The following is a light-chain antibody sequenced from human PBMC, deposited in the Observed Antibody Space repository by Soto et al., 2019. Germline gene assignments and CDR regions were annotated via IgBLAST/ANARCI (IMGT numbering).Light chain of an antibody. CDR2: PAS. J-gene: IGKJ5*01. CDR1: QDINSD. Sequence: DIQLTQSPSFLSASVGDRVTIACRASQDINSDLAWYQQKPGKAPKLLIYPASTLQSGVPSRFSGSGSGTELTLTIRAARPEELAAYSCQQLTDYPITFGHGKRLEI. V-gene: IGKV1-9*01. CDR3: QQLTDYPIT.